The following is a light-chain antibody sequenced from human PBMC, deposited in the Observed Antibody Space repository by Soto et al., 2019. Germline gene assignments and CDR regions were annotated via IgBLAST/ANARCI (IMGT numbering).Light chain of an antibody. V-gene: IGKV1-8*01. Sequence: AIRMAQSPSSFSASTGDRVTITCRASQGISSYLAWYQQKPGKAPKLLVYAASTLQYGVPSRFSGSGSGTDFTLTISCLQSEDFATYFCQQYYTYPQTFGQGTKLEIK. J-gene: IGKJ2*01. CDR1: QGISSY. CDR3: QQYYTYPQT. CDR2: AAS.